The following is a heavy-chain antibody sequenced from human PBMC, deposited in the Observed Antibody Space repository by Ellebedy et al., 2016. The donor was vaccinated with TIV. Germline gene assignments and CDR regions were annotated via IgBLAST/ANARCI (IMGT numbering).Heavy chain of an antibody. D-gene: IGHD6-19*01. CDR2: ISSSSSYI. CDR3: ARVVEAFEVAGSGWY. J-gene: IGHJ4*02. Sequence: GESLKISXAASGFTFSDYYMSWIRQAPGKGLEWVSSISSSSSYIYYGDSVKGRFTISRDNAKNSLYLQMNSLRAEDTAVYYCARVVEAFEVAGSGWYWGQGTLVTVSS. V-gene: IGHV3-11*06. CDR1: GFTFSDYY.